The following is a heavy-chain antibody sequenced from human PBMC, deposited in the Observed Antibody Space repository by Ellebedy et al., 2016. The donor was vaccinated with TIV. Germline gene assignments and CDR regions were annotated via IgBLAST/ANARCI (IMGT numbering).Heavy chain of an antibody. V-gene: IGHV1-18*01. CDR1: GYTFTSYG. CDR3: ARDHYDILTDFYMPFDS. CDR2: ISAYNGNT. Sequence: ASVKVSCKASGYTFTSYGISWVRQAPGQGLEWMGWISAYNGNTNYAQKLQGRVTMTTDTSTSTAYMELRSLTSDDTAVYYCARDHYDILTDFYMPFDSWGQGTLVTVSS. D-gene: IGHD3-9*01. J-gene: IGHJ4*02.